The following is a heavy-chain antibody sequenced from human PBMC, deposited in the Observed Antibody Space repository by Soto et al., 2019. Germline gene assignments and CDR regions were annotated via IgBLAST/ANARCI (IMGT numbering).Heavy chain of an antibody. CDR3: ARLYSGYDYPDY. D-gene: IGHD5-12*01. V-gene: IGHV1-69*13. J-gene: IGHJ4*02. CDR2: IIPIFGTA. Sequence: SVKVSCKASGGTFSSYAISWVRQAPGQGLEWMGGIIPIFGTANYAQKFQGRVTITADESTSTAYMELSSLRSEDTAVYYCARLYSGYDYPDYWGQGTLVTVSS. CDR1: GGTFSSYA.